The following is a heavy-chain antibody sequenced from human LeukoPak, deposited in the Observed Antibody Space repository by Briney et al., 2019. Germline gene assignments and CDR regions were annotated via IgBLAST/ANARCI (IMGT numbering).Heavy chain of an antibody. J-gene: IGHJ3*01. CDR1: GGSISSYY. Sequence: PSETLSLTCTVSGGSISSYYWSWIRQPPGKGLEWIGYIYYSGSTNYNPSLKSRVTISVDTSKNQFSLKLSSVTASDTAVYYWARDGRKVFNFGGKGKMVTV. CDR2: IYYSGST. V-gene: IGHV4-59*01. CDR3: ARDGRKVFNF.